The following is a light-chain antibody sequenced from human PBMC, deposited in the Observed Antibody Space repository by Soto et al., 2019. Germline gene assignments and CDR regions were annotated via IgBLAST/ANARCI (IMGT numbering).Light chain of an antibody. CDR2: GAS. Sequence: EIVLTQSPGTLSLSPGGRTTLSCRASQSISRYLAWYQQKPGQGNRLLIYGASSRATGTPDRFSGSGSGTDFTLTINRLEPEEFALYYCQQYGSSPPTFGQGTKVDIK. CDR3: QQYGSSPPT. CDR1: QSISRY. J-gene: IGKJ1*01. V-gene: IGKV3-20*01.